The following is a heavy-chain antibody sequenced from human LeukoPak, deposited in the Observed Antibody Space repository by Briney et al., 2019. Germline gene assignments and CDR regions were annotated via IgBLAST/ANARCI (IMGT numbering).Heavy chain of an antibody. Sequence: SETLSLTCTVSGGSISSSSYYWDWIRQPPGKGLEWIGTIFYSGATSYSPSLKSRVTISVDTSRNQFSLKLNSVTAADTAIYYCARRRIAAIDYWGQGTLVTVSS. V-gene: IGHV4-39*01. CDR3: ARRRIAAIDY. D-gene: IGHD6-13*01. J-gene: IGHJ4*02. CDR1: GGSISSSSYY. CDR2: IFYSGAT.